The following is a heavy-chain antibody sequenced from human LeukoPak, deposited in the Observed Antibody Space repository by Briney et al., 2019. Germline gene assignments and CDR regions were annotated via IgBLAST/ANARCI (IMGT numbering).Heavy chain of an antibody. Sequence: GGSLRLSCAASGFTFSSYAMSWVRQAPGKGLEWVSAISGSGGSTYYADSVKGRFTISRDNSMNTVYLQMNSLRAEDTAIYYCARLNFGDDYWGQGTLVAVSS. CDR3: ARLNFGDDY. CDR2: ISGSGGST. CDR1: GFTFSSYA. D-gene: IGHD4-17*01. J-gene: IGHJ4*02. V-gene: IGHV3-23*01.